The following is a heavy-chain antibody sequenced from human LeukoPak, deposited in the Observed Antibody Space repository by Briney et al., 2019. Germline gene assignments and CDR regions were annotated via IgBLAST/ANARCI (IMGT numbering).Heavy chain of an antibody. J-gene: IGHJ4*02. CDR1: EGTFSSYA. V-gene: IGHV1-69*13. D-gene: IGHD3-22*01. CDR2: IIPIFGTA. CDR3: ARLKLQYYYDSSGRGGYFDY. Sequence: SVKVSCKASEGTFSSYAIGWVRQAPGQGLEWMGGIIPIFGTANYAQKFQGRVTITADESTSTAYMELSSLRSEDTAVYYCARLKLQYYYDSSGRGGYFDYWGQGTLVTVSS.